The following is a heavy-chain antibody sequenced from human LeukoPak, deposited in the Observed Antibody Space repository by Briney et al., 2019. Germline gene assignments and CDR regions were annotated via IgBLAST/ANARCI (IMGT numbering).Heavy chain of an antibody. CDR2: ISASGGTT. CDR3: AKDGAPQQLVIY. V-gene: IGHV3-23*01. D-gene: IGHD6-13*01. Sequence: GGSLRLSCAASGFTFSSYAMTWVRQAPGKGLECVSVISASGGTTYYADSVKGRFTISRDNSKNTLYLQMNSLRAEDTAIYYCAKDGAPQQLVIYWGRGTLVTVSS. CDR1: GFTFSSYA. J-gene: IGHJ4*02.